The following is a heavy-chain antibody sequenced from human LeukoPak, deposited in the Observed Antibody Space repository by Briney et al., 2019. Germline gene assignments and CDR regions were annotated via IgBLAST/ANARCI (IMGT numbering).Heavy chain of an antibody. V-gene: IGHV3-30*02. J-gene: IGHJ4*02. CDR3: AKDQCTRASCDGYPGH. CDR1: GFTFSSYG. CDR2: IHFDGRPK. D-gene: IGHD2-2*03. Sequence: GGSLRLSCAASGFTFSSYGMHWVRQAPGKGLEWVAFIHFDGRPKYSGDSVKGRFTVSRDNSKNTLYLQMNSPRPEDTAVYYCAKDQCTRASCDGYPGHWGQGTLVTVSS.